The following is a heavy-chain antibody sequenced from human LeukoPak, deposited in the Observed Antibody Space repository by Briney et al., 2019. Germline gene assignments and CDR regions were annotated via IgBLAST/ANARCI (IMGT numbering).Heavy chain of an antibody. D-gene: IGHD3-22*01. V-gene: IGHV4-59*08. CDR1: GGSISSYY. J-gene: IGHJ4*02. CDR2: IYYSGST. CDR3: ARRAFSSGYYYFDY. Sequence: SETLSLTCTVSGGSISSYYWSWIRQPPGKGLEWIGYIYYSGSTNYNPSLKSRVTISVDTSKNQFSLKLSSVAAADTAVYYCARRAFSSGYYYFDYWGQGTLVTVSS.